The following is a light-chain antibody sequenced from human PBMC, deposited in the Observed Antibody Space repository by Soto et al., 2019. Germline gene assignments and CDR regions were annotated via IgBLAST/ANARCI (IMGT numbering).Light chain of an antibody. CDR3: QQYSGYPT. CDR2: AAV. J-gene: IGKJ4*01. CDR1: QSIGRW. Sequence: DIPMTQSPSSLSASVGDRVIITCRASQSIGRWLAWYQQKSGKAPRSLIYAAVRLQDGVPSRFSGSGSDTDFTLTISSLQPDDFATYYCQQYSGYPTFGGGTKVEIK. V-gene: IGKV1D-16*01.